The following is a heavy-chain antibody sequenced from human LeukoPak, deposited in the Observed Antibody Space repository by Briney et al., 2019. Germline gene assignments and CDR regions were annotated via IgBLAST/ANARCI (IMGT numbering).Heavy chain of an antibody. CDR3: ARDRANGPGDYYYYGMDV. CDR1: GFTFSSYA. V-gene: IGHV3-23*01. D-gene: IGHD1-1*01. CDR2: ISGSGGST. Sequence: GGSLRLSCAASGFTFSSYAMSWVRQAPGKGLEWVSAISGSGGSTYYADSVKGRFTISRDNSKNTLYLQMNSLRAEDTAVYYCARDRANGPGDYYYYGMDVWGQGTTVTVSS. J-gene: IGHJ6*02.